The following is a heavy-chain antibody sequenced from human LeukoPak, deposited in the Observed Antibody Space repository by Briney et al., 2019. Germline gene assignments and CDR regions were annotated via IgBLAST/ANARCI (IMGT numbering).Heavy chain of an antibody. CDR1: GFIFTDYG. CDR2: IGPTGSDR. Sequence: GGSLRLSCAASGFIFTDYGMHWVRQAPGKGLEWVASIGPTGSDRYHADSIKGRFTISRDNANNFLYLQMNSPRAEDTAVYYCATETNGRHYDYWGQGTLLTVSS. D-gene: IGHD1-14*01. CDR3: ATETNGRHYDY. J-gene: IGHJ4*02. V-gene: IGHV3-21*06.